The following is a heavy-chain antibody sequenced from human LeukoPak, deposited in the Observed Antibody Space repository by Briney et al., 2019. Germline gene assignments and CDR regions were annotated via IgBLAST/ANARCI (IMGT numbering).Heavy chain of an antibody. Sequence: PGGSLRLSCAASGFTFSSSAMSWVRQVPGKGLEWVSGISASGGSTNYADSVRGRFTISRDNSKNTLYVQMNSLRAEDTAVYYCARFTSGYPNSFDYWGQGTLVTVSS. D-gene: IGHD5-18*01. J-gene: IGHJ4*02. V-gene: IGHV3-23*01. CDR1: GFTFSSSA. CDR2: ISASGGST. CDR3: ARFTSGYPNSFDY.